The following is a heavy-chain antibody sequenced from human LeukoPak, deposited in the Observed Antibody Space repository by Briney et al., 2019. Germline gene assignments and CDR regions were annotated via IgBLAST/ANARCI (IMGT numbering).Heavy chain of an antibody. J-gene: IGHJ4*02. CDR2: IIPIFGTA. CDR1: GGTFSSYA. V-gene: IGHV1-69*05. CDR3: ASVSGYDFWSGYSIMGD. Sequence: SVKVSCKASGGTFSSYAISWVRQAPGQGLEWMGGIIPIFGTANYAQKFQGRVTITTDESTSTAYMELSSLRSEDTAVYYCASVSGYDFWSGYSIMGDWGQGTPVTVSS. D-gene: IGHD3-3*01.